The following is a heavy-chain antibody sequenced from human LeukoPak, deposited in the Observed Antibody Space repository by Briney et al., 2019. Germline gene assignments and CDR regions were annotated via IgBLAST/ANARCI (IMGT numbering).Heavy chain of an antibody. V-gene: IGHV4-31*03. CDR3: ARAPDIVVVPADVYYFDY. Sequence: SETLSLTCTVSGGSISSGGYCWSWIRQHPGKGLEWIGYIYYSGSTYYNPSLKSRVTISVDTSKNQFSLKLSSVTAADTAVYYCARAPDIVVVPADVYYFDYWGQGTLVTVSS. J-gene: IGHJ4*02. CDR2: IYYSGST. D-gene: IGHD2-2*01. CDR1: GGSISSGGYC.